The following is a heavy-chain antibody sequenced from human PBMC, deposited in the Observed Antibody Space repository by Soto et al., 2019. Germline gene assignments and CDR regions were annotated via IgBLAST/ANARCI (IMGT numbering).Heavy chain of an antibody. CDR2: IIPIFGTA. V-gene: IGHV1-69*13. Sequence: SVKVSCKASGGTFSSYAISWVRQAPGQGLEWMGGIIPIFGTANYAQKFQGRATITADESTSTAYMELSSLRSEDTAVYYCARLDIVVVVAAVEYYYGMDVWGQGTTVTVSS. CDR1: GGTFSSYA. CDR3: ARLDIVVVVAAVEYYYGMDV. D-gene: IGHD2-15*01. J-gene: IGHJ6*02.